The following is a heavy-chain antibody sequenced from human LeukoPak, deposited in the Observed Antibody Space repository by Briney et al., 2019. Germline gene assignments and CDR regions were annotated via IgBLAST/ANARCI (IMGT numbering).Heavy chain of an antibody. CDR1: GFTFSSYG. J-gene: IGHJ5*02. CDR3: AKVSGSTSYSSHWFYP. CDR2: NSCDGSNI. D-gene: IGHD2-2*01. Sequence: GGSPRLSCAASGFTFSSYGMHWVRQAPGKGLEWVAVNSCDGSNIYYADSVKGRFTISRDNSKNTLYLQMNSLRAEDTAVYYCAKVSGSTSYSSHWFYPWGKGTLVTV. V-gene: IGHV3-30*18.